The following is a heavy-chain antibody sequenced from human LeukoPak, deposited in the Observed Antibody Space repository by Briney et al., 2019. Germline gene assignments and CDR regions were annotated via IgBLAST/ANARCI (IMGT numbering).Heavy chain of an antibody. J-gene: IGHJ4*02. V-gene: IGHV4-4*07. D-gene: IGHD6-6*01. CDR1: GGSISSNY. Sequence: SETLSLTCSVSGGSISSNYWSWIRQPAGKGLEWIGRIDTSGSTNYNPSLKSRVTMSVDTSKNRFSLKLSSVTAADTAVYYCARCGAARRTYYFDYWGQGTLVTVSS. CDR3: ARCGAARRTYYFDY. CDR2: IDTSGST.